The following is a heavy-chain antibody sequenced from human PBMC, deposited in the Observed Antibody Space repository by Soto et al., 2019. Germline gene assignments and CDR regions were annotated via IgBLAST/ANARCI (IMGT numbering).Heavy chain of an antibody. V-gene: IGHV3-23*01. J-gene: IGHJ5*02. CDR2: ISASGVTT. D-gene: IGHD1-26*01. CDR3: AKDRTPRLRHSPSSQAIKDLLVGQCFGP. CDR1: GFAFHTHA. Sequence: EVQLLESGGGLVQPGGSLRLSCASSGFAFHTHALSWVRQAPGKGLVWVSGISASGVTTYYADSVKGRFTISRDNSKNTVTLRMTGLRDEETAFYSSAKDRTPRLRHSPSSQAIKDLLVGQCFGPWCQGTLVTVSS.